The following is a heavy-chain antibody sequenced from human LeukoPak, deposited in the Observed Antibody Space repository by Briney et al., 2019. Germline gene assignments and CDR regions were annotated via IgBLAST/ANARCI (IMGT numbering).Heavy chain of an antibody. CDR1: GFTFSTYV. CDR3: ARDLRDSSGWFLDY. D-gene: IGHD6-19*01. J-gene: IGHJ4*02. Sequence: AGRSLRLSCAASGFTFSTYVMHWVRQAPGKGLEWVSVIAHDGGNKYYAESVKGRFTISRDNSKNTLYLQMNSLRAEDTAVYYCARDLRDSSGWFLDYWGQGTLVTVSS. CDR2: IAHDGGNK. V-gene: IGHV3-30*03.